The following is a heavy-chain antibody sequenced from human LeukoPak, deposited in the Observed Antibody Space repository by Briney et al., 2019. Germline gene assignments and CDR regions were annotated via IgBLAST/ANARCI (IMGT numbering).Heavy chain of an antibody. Sequence: PSETLSLTCTVSGASISSYYWNWIRQSPGKGLEWIGYIHVSGGTSYDPSLKSRVTILVDTSKDQVSLKLSSVTAADTAVYYCARGRRGRYYDISRYNYFDYWGQGTLVSVSS. V-gene: IGHV4-59*01. CDR1: GASISSYY. CDR3: ARGRRGRYYDISRYNYFDY. J-gene: IGHJ4*02. CDR2: IHVSGGT. D-gene: IGHD3-22*01.